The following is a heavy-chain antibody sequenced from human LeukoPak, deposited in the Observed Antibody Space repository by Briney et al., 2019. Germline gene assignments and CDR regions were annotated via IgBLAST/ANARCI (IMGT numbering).Heavy chain of an antibody. CDR1: GFTFSSYG. J-gene: IGHJ6*03. D-gene: IGHD6-19*01. V-gene: IGHV3-30*02. CDR3: AKDARIAVAGTPYYYYYYMDV. Sequence: GGSLRLSCAASGFTFSSYGMHWVRQAPGKGLEGVTFIRSDESNKYYADSVKGRFTISRDNSKNTLYLQMNSLRAEDTAVYYCAKDARIAVAGTPYYYYYYMDVWGKGTTVTVSS. CDR2: IRSDESNK.